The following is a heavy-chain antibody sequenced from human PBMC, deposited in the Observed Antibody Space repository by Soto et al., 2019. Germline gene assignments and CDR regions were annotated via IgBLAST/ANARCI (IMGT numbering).Heavy chain of an antibody. J-gene: IGHJ4*02. V-gene: IGHV1-69*13. D-gene: IGHD3-3*01. CDR2: ILPVSAPP. Sequence: ASVKVSCKASGGTLNNYAINWVRQAPGQGFEWMGGILPVSAPPDYAQKFQGRVSITADHSTSTVYMELSRLKSDDTAVYFCATDSNYDVSNSFWGQGTLVTSPQ. CDR1: GGTLNNYA. CDR3: ATDSNYDVSNSF.